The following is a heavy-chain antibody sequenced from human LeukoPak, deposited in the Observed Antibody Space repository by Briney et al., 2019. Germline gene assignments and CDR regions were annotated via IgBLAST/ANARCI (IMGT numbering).Heavy chain of an antibody. CDR3: ASNTGTVFDY. D-gene: IGHD7-27*01. J-gene: IGHJ4*02. CDR2: VYYSGST. V-gene: IGHV4-59*01. CDR1: GGSISSYY. Sequence: SETLSLTCTASGGSISSYYWSWIRQPPGKGLEWIGYVYYSGSTEHNPSLRSRVTISLEMSKHQFSLNLTSVTAPDTAVYYCASNTGTVFDYWGQGALVTVSS.